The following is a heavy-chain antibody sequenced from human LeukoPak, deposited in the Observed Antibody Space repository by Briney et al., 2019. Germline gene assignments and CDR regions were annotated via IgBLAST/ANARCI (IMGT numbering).Heavy chain of an antibody. CDR2: IIPILGTA. CDR3: ARGEDTAMVAAFAY. D-gene: IGHD5-18*01. J-gene: IGHJ4*02. CDR1: GGTFSSYA. Sequence: ASVKVSCKASGGTFSSYAISWVRQAPGQGLEWMGGIIPILGTANNAQKFQGRVTITADESTSTAYMELSSLRSEDTAVYYCARGEDTAMVAAFAYRGQGTLVTVSS. V-gene: IGHV1-69*13.